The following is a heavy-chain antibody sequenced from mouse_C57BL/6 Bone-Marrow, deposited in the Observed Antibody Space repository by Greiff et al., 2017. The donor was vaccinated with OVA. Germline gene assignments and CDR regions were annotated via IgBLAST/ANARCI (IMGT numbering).Heavy chain of an antibody. CDR2: IWSGGST. J-gene: IGHJ4*01. CDR1: GFSLTSYG. Sequence: VKLVESGPGLVQPSQSLSITCTVSGFSLTSYGVHWVRQSPGKGLEWLGVIWSGGSTDYNAAFISRLSISKDTSKSQVFFKMNSLQADDTAIYYCAREAYYSNYRVYYYAMDYWGQGTSVTVSS. CDR3: AREAYYSNYRVYYYAMDY. V-gene: IGHV2-2*01. D-gene: IGHD2-5*01.